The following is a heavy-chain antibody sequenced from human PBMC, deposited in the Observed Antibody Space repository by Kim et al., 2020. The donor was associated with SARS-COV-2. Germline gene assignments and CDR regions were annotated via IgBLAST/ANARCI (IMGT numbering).Heavy chain of an antibody. J-gene: IGHJ4*02. V-gene: IGHV1-69*13. CDR2: IIPIFGTA. CDR1: GGTFSSYA. D-gene: IGHD3-22*01. CDR3: ARGTYYYDSSGYSLFDY. Sequence: SVKVSCKASGGTFSSYAISWVRQAPGQGLEWMGGIIPIFGTANYAQKFQGRVTITADESTSTAYMELSSLRSEDTAVYYCARGTYYYDSSGYSLFDYWGQGTLVTVSS.